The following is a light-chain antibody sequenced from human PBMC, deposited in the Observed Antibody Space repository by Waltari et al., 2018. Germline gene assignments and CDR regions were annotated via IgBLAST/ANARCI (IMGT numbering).Light chain of an antibody. CDR1: QSVNTY. CDR3: QQYYKWPLT. J-gene: IGKJ4*01. Sequence: EIVLTQSPATLSVSPGERATLSCRASQSVNTYLAWYQQKPGQAPRILISGAFSRATGISARFGGRGSGTDFTLTISRLEFADSAVYYCQQYYKWPLTFGGGTKMEIK. V-gene: IGKV3-15*01. CDR2: GAF.